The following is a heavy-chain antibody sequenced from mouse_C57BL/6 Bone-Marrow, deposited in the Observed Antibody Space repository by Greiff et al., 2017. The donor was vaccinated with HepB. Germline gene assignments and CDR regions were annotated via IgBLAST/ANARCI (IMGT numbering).Heavy chain of an antibody. Sequence: EVHLVESGGGLVKPGGSLKLSCAASGFTFSDYGMHWVRQAPEKGLEWVAYISSGSSTIYYADTVKGRFTISRDNAKNTLFLQMTSLRSEDTAMYYCARDTTVVPNYYAMDYWGQGTSVTVSS. CDR2: ISSGSSTI. CDR1: GFTFSDYG. D-gene: IGHD1-1*01. CDR3: ARDTTVVPNYYAMDY. V-gene: IGHV5-17*01. J-gene: IGHJ4*01.